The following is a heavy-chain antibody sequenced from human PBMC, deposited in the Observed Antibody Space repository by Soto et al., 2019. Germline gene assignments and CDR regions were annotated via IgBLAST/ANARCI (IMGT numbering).Heavy chain of an antibody. D-gene: IGHD6-19*01. V-gene: IGHV3-21*01. J-gene: IGHJ5*02. CDR2: ISSSSSYI. CDR1: GFTFSSYS. CDR3: ARDRAGAVLNWFDP. Sequence: EVQLVESGGGLVKPGGSLRLSCAASGFTFSSYSMNWVRQAPGKGLEWVSSISSSSSYIYYADSVKGRFTISRDNAKNSLYLQMNSLRAEDTAVYYFARDRAGAVLNWFDPWGQGTLVTVSS.